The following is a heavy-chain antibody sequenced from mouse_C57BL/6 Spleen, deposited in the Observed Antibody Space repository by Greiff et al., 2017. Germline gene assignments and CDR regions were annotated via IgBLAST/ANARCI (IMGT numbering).Heavy chain of an antibody. D-gene: IGHD2-1*01. V-gene: IGHV5-17*01. Sequence: EVKLMESVGGLVKPGGSLKLSCAAFGFTFSDFGMHWVRQAPEKGLEWVAYISSGSSTIYYADTVKGRFTISRDNAKNTLFLQMTRLRSEDTAMYYGALIYYGNYYAMDYWGQGTSVTVSS. CDR2: ISSGSSTI. J-gene: IGHJ4*01. CDR3: ALIYYGNYYAMDY. CDR1: GFTFSDFG.